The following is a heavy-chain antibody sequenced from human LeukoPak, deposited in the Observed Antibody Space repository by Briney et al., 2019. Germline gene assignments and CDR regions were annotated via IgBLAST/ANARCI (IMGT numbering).Heavy chain of an antibody. CDR1: GSTFTSYY. D-gene: IGHD3-10*01. CDR3: ARIPYGSGSYYDAFDI. Sequence: ASVKVSCKASGSTFTSYYMHWVRQAPGQGLEWMGIINPSGGSTSYAQKFQGRVTMTRDTSTSTVYMELSSLRSEDTAVYYCARIPYGSGSYYDAFDIWGQGTMVTVSS. J-gene: IGHJ3*02. V-gene: IGHV1-46*01. CDR2: INPSGGST.